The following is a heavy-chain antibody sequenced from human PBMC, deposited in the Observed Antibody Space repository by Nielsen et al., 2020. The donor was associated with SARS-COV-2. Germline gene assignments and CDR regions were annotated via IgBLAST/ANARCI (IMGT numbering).Heavy chain of an antibody. CDR3: ARVITTGGSVSFDS. V-gene: IGHV1-46*01. Sequence: ASVKVSCKASGYTFTSYYMHWVRQAPGQGLEWMGVINPSGGSTSYAQKFQGRVTMTRDTSTSTVYMELSSLRSDDTAVYFCARVITTGGSVSFDSWGQGTLVTVSS. CDR1: GYTFTSYY. CDR2: INPSGGST. J-gene: IGHJ4*02. D-gene: IGHD2-15*01.